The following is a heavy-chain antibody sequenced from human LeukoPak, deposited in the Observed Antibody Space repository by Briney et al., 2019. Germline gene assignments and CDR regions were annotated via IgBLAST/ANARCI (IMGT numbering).Heavy chain of an antibody. CDR1: GFTFSSYA. J-gene: IGHJ5*02. D-gene: IGHD3-10*01. CDR2: ISGSGGST. Sequence: GGSLRLSCAASGFTFSSYAMSWVRQAPGKGLEWVSAISGSGGSTYYADSVKGRFTISRDNSKNTLYLQMNSLRAEDTAVYYCAKDPTPHGSENNWFDPWGQGTLVTVSS. CDR3: AKDPTPHGSENNWFDP. V-gene: IGHV3-23*01.